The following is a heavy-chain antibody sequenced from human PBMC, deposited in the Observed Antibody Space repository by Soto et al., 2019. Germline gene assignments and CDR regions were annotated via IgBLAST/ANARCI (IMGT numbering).Heavy chain of an antibody. V-gene: IGHV1-2*02. CDR1: GYTFTGYY. J-gene: IGHJ3*02. CDR3: ARDIVGIGDAFDI. CDR2: INPNSGGT. Sequence: ASVKVSCKASGYTFTGYYMHWVRQAPGQGLEWMGWINPNSGGTNYAQKFQGRVTMTRDTSISTAYMELSRLRSDDTAVYYCARDIVGIGDAFDIWGQGTMVTVSS. D-gene: IGHD3-16*02.